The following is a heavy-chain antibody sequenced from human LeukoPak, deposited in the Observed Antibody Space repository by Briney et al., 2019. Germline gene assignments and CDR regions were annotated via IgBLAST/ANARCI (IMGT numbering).Heavy chain of an antibody. CDR1: VGSFSGYY. Sequence: SETLSLTCAVSVGSFSGYYWTWIRQPPGKGLEWIGEINHSGSANYNPSLMSRVTISLDTSKNHFSLNLSSVTAADTAVYYCARGQGTVTTHWGQGTLVTVSS. J-gene: IGHJ4*02. V-gene: IGHV4-34*01. D-gene: IGHD4-17*01. CDR2: INHSGSA. CDR3: ARGQGTVTTH.